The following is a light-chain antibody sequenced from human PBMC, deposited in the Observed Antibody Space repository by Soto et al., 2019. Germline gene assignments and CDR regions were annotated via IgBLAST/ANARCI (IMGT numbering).Light chain of an antibody. J-gene: IGKJ1*01. CDR2: AAS. Sequence: DIQMTQSPSSLSASVGDRVTMTVRASQGISSWLAWYQQKPEEAPKSLIYAASSLQTGVPSRFSGSGSGTDFTLAISSLQPEDSATYYCLQDINYPWTFGQGTKVDIK. CDR1: QGISSW. CDR3: LQDINYPWT. V-gene: IGKV1D-16*01.